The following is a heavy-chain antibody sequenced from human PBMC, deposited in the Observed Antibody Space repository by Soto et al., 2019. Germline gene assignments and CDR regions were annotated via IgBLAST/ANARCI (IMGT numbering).Heavy chain of an antibody. Sequence: SETLYLTCTISGGSINNYYGSWIRQPPGRGLEWIGHIYYSGGTSFSPSLKSRVTISVDTSKNQFSLKLSSVTAADTAVYYCARADYSKIAYWGQGTLVTVSS. CDR1: GGSINNYY. V-gene: IGHV4-59*01. CDR3: ARADYSKIAY. J-gene: IGHJ4*02. CDR2: IYYSGGT. D-gene: IGHD4-4*01.